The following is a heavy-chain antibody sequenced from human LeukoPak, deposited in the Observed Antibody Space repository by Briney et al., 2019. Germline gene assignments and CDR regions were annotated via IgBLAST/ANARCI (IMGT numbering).Heavy chain of an antibody. J-gene: IGHJ5*02. D-gene: IGHD3-3*01. CDR2: IYYSGST. V-gene: IGHV4-39*01. Sequence: SETLSLTCTVSGGSISSSSYYWGWIRQPPGKGLEWIGSIYYSGSTYYNPSLKSRVTISVDTSKNQFSLKLSSVTAADTAVYYCARLREYYDFWSGSYRGWFDPWGQGTLVTVSS. CDR3: ARLREYYDFWSGSYRGWFDP. CDR1: GGSISSSSYY.